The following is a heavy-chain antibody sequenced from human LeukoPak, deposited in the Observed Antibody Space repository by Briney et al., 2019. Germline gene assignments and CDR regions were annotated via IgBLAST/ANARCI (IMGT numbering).Heavy chain of an antibody. V-gene: IGHV3-48*01. Sequence: QPGGSLRLSCGASGITFSSYSMNWVRQAPGKGLEWVSYISSSGSTKYYADSVKGRFTISRGNARNSLYLQMNSLRAEDTAVYFCARGGLSIMGYWGQGTLVTVSS. J-gene: IGHJ4*02. CDR2: ISSSGSTK. CDR1: GITFSSYS. D-gene: IGHD2/OR15-2a*01. CDR3: ARGGLSIMGY.